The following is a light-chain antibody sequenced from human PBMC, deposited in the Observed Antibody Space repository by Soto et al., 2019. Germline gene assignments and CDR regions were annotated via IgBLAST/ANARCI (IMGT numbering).Light chain of an antibody. CDR3: QQYDSFPWT. J-gene: IGKJ1*01. CDR1: QFISSSY. CDR2: GAS. V-gene: IGKV3-20*01. Sequence: NVLTQSPGTLSLSPGERATLSCRASQFISSSYFAWFQQKPGQAPRLLIYGASSRASGIPDRFSGGGSGTDVTLTISRLEPADFAVYYCQQYDSFPWTFGQGTKVEI.